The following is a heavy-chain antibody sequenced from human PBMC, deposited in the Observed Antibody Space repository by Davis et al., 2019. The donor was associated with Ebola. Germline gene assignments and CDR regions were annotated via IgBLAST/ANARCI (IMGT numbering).Heavy chain of an antibody. D-gene: IGHD4-23*01. V-gene: IGHV2-5*02. Sequence: SGPTLVKPTQTLTLTCTFSGFSLSTRGMGVGWIRQPPGKALEWLALIYWDDDKRYRPSLKTRLTISKDTSKNQVVLTMTKMDPVDTATYYCARMAVGPTQINYFFDYWGQGTLVTVSS. J-gene: IGHJ4*02. CDR2: IYWDDDK. CDR1: GFSLSTRGMG. CDR3: ARMAVGPTQINYFFDY.